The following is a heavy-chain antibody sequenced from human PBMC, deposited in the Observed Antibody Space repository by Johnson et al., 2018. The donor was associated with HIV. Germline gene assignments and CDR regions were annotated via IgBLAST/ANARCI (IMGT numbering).Heavy chain of an antibody. J-gene: IGHJ3*02. V-gene: IGHV3-11*04. Sequence: QVQLVESGGGLVKPGGSLRLSCAASGFTFSDYYMSWIRQAPGKGLEWISYISSSGDTTHYADSVKGRFTISRDNSKNSLYLQMNSLRVGDTGVYYCASDILVGTTRFDHDAFDIWGQGTMVTVSS. CDR2: ISSSGDTT. CDR3: ASDILVGTTRFDHDAFDI. D-gene: IGHD5-12*01. CDR1: GFTFSDYY.